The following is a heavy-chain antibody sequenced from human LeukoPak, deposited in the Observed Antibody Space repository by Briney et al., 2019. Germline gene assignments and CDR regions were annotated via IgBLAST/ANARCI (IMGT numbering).Heavy chain of an antibody. CDR1: GFTFSSYG. J-gene: IGHJ4*02. CDR3: AKDQGGSLYFDY. Sequence: GGTLRLSCAASGFTFSSYGMSWVRQAPGKGLEWVSAISGSGGSTYYADSVKGRFTISRDNSKNTLYLQMNSLGAEDTAVYYCAKDQGGSLYFDYWGQGTLVTVSS. V-gene: IGHV3-23*01. D-gene: IGHD5-12*01. CDR2: ISGSGGST.